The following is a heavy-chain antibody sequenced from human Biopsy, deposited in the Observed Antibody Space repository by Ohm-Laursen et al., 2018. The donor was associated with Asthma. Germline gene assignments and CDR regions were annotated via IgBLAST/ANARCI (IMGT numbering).Heavy chain of an antibody. J-gene: IGHJ4*02. CDR2: MSCEESVQ. V-gene: IGHV3-30*03. CDR1: GFTFKAYG. D-gene: IGHD1-26*01. Sequence: SLRLSCAASGFTFKAYGIHWVRQAPGKGLEWVAVMSCEESVQYFADSVKGRFTFSRDNSKNTLYLQMNSLRAEDSAVYYCARDFGCGSYFVGTTFDYWGQGALVTVSS. CDR3: ARDFGCGSYFVGTTFDY.